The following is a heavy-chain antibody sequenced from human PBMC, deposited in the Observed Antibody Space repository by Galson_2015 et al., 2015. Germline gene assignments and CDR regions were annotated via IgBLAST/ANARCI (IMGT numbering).Heavy chain of an antibody. Sequence: LSLTCTVSGGSISSGGYYWSWIRQHPGKGLEWIGYIYYSGSTYYNPSLKSRVTISVDTSKNQFSLKLSSVTAADTAVYYCARGVGITIFGVVRLGWFDPWGQGTLVTVSS. J-gene: IGHJ5*02. CDR3: ARGVGITIFGVVRLGWFDP. CDR1: GGSISSGGYY. V-gene: IGHV4-31*03. D-gene: IGHD3-3*01. CDR2: IYYSGST.